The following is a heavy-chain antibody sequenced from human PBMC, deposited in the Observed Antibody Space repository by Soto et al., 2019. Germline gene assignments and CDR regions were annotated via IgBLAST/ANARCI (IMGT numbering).Heavy chain of an antibody. CDR3: ARIQPGYCSSTSCFHFDY. Sequence: ETLSLTCTVSGGSISSYYWSWIRQPPGKGLEWIGYIYYSGSTNYNPSLKSRVTISVDTSKNQFSLKLSSVTAADTAVYYCARIQPGYCSSTSCFHFDYWGQGTLVTVSS. CDR1: GGSISSYY. V-gene: IGHV4-59*01. CDR2: IYYSGST. J-gene: IGHJ4*02. D-gene: IGHD2-2*01.